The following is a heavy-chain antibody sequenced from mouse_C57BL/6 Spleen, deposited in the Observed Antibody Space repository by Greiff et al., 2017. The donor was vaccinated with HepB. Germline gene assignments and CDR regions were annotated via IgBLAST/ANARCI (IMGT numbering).Heavy chain of an antibody. CDR2: ISDGGSYT. CDR3: ARDDDYDGDWYFDV. V-gene: IGHV5-4*01. J-gene: IGHJ1*03. CDR1: GFTFSSYA. D-gene: IGHD2-4*01. Sequence: EVQLVESGGGLVKPGGSLKLSCAASGFTFSSYAMSWVRQTPEKRLEWVATISDGGSYTYYPDNVKGRFTISRDNAKNNLYLQMSHLKSEDTAMYYCARDDDYDGDWYFDVWGTGTTVTVSS.